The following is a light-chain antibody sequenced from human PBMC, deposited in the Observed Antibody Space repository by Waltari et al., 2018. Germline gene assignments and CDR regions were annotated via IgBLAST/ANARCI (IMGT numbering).Light chain of an antibody. CDR3: NSRDISGNHWV. CDR1: RLRKSF. Sequence: SELTQDPAVSVALGPTVRITCQGDRLRKSFPSWYQQKPGQAPVLVVFGVGNRPSGIPDRFSGSNSGNTAFLTITGAQADDEADYYCNSRDISGNHWVFGGGTRLTVL. V-gene: IGLV3-19*01. CDR2: GVG. J-gene: IGLJ3*02.